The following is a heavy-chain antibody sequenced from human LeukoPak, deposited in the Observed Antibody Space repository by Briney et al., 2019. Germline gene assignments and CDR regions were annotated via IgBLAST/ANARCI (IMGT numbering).Heavy chain of an antibody. D-gene: IGHD2-15*01. CDR3: AKDGGGGPWS. CDR1: GFTFSSYG. J-gene: IGHJ5*02. CDR2: IWYDGSNK. V-gene: IGHV3-33*06. Sequence: PGRSLRLSCAASGFTFSSYGMHWVRRAPGKGLEWVAVIWYDGSNKYYADSVKGRFTISRDNSKNTLYLQMNSLRAEDTAVYYCAKDGGGGPWSWGQGTLVTVSS.